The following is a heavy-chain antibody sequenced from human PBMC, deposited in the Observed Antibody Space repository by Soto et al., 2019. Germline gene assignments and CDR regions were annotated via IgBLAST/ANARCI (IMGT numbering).Heavy chain of an antibody. CDR1: GGSINSGGYS. CDR2: IYHTGTT. D-gene: IGHD2-15*01. V-gene: IGHV4-30-2*01. J-gene: IGHJ4*02. CDR3: AREGGGYCSGGSCQVDY. Sequence: TLSLTCTVSGGSINSGGYSWTWIRQPPGKGLEWIGFIYHTGTTYYNPSLKSRVTIPVDRSKNQFSLKLNSVTAADTAVYFCAREGGGYCSGGSCQVDYWGQGTLVTVSS.